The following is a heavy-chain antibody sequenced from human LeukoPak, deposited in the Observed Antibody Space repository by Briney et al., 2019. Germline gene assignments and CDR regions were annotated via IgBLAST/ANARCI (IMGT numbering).Heavy chain of an antibody. J-gene: IGHJ4*02. CDR3: ARISAAGTGYDY. V-gene: IGHV4-4*07. CDR2: IYSSGST. CDR1: GGSISNYY. D-gene: IGHD6-13*01. Sequence: SETLSLTCTVSGGSISNYYWSWIRQPAGKGLEWIGRIYSSGSTNYNPSLKSRVTMSVDTSKNQFSLKLSSATAADTAVYYCARISAAGTGYDYWGQGTLVTVSS.